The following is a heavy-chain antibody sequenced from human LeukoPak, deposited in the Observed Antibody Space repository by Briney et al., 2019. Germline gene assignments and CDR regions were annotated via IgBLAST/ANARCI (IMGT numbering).Heavy chain of an antibody. CDR2: ISYSGSS. CDR3: ARGGASPKFFDY. Sequence: SETLSLTCTVSGGSVSSDYWSWIRQPPGKGLEWIGWISYSGSSNYSPSLKSRVTLSVATSKNQFSLKLSSVTAADTAVYYCARGGASPKFFDYWGQGTLVTVPS. V-gene: IGHV4-59*02. CDR1: GGSVSSDY. J-gene: IGHJ4*02.